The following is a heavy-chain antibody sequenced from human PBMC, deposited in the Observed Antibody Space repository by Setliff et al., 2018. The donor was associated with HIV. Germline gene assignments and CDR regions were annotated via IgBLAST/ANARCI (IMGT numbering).Heavy chain of an antibody. J-gene: IGHJ4*02. D-gene: IGHD3-10*01. Sequence: PSETLSLTCTVSGGSINNYYWSWIRQPPGKGLEWIGYIYPNGSPDYPSGNIVYKPSFRSRVTLSLDTSKNQFSLKLTSVTAADAAVYYCTGDYNSGSYRFDYWGQGTPVTVSS. V-gene: IGHV4-4*08. CDR1: GGSINNYY. CDR3: TGDYNSGSYRFDY. CDR2: IYPNGSP.